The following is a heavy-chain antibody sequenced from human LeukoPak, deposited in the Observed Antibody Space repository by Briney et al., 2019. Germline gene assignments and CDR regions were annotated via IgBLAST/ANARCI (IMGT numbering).Heavy chain of an antibody. Sequence: PSETLSLTCTVSGGSISSGSYYWSWIRQPPGKGLEWIGEINHSGSTNYNPSLKSRVTISVDTSKNQFSLKLSSVTAADTAVYYCARGATLKRFWYRGTELQHWGQGTLVTVSS. D-gene: IGHD3-3*01. V-gene: IGHV4-39*07. J-gene: IGHJ4*02. CDR2: INHSGST. CDR1: GGSISSGSYY. CDR3: ARGATLKRFWYRGTELQH.